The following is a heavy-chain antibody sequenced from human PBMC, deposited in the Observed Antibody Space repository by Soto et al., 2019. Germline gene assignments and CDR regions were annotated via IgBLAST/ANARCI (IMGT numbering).Heavy chain of an antibody. CDR3: ARHGDIVVVPAASEKKYYYYYGMDV. CDR1: GYSFTRYW. V-gene: IGHV5-10-1*01. Sequence: VESVKISCKVSGYSFTRYWIIWVLQMPGKGLEWTGSIAPSDSYTNYSPSFQGHVTISADKSISTAYLQWSSLKASDTAMYYCARHGDIVVVPAASEKKYYYYYGMDVWGQGTTVTVSS. CDR2: IAPSDSYT. D-gene: IGHD2-2*01. J-gene: IGHJ6*01.